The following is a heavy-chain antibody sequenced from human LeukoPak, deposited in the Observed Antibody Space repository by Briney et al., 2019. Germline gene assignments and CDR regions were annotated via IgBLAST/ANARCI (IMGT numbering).Heavy chain of an antibody. D-gene: IGHD1-26*01. CDR3: ATEGSYSGSKGGGIDY. V-gene: IGHV1-2*02. J-gene: IGHJ4*02. CDR1: GYTFTDYY. CDR2: INPDSGGT. Sequence: GASVKVSCKAPGYTFTDYYIQWVRQAPGQGLEWMRWINPDSGGTKFAQKFQGRVTMTRDTSIRTAYMELSSLRSEDTAVYYCATEGSYSGSKGGGIDYWGQGTLVTVSS.